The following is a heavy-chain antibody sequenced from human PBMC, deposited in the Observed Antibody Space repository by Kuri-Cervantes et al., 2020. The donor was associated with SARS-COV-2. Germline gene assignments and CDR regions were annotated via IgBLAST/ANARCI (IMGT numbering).Heavy chain of an antibody. CDR2: IYYSGSN. CDR3: GSGALGYSCSWCTVDYDGMDV. Sequence: SESLSLTCTVSGGSISSYYRSWIRQPPGKGLEWIGYIYYSGSNNYSTSPKSRVAISVETSKNQFSLKLISVTTADTAVYYCGSGALGYSCSWCTVDYDGMDVWGQGTTVTVSS. D-gene: IGHD6-13*01. V-gene: IGHV4-59*01. CDR1: GGSISSYY. J-gene: IGHJ6*02.